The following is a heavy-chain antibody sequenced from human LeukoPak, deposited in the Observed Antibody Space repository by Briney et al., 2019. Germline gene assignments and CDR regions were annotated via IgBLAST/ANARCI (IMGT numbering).Heavy chain of an antibody. V-gene: IGHV3-20*04. CDR3: ARGGYYYDSSGYYPLDY. CDR2: INWNGGST. Sequence: PGGSLKLSCAASGFTFSSYWMHWVRQAPGKGLEWVSGINWNGGSTGYADSMKGRFTISRDNAKNPLYLQMNSLRAEDTALYYCARGGYYYDSSGYYPLDYWGQGTLVTVSS. D-gene: IGHD3-22*01. CDR1: GFTFSSYW. J-gene: IGHJ4*02.